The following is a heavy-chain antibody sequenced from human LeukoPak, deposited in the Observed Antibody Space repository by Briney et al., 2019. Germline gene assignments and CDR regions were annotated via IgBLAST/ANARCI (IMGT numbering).Heavy chain of an antibody. CDR2: IYYSGST. V-gene: IGHV4-39*01. J-gene: IGHJ5*02. CDR3: ASRDWFDP. CDR1: GGSISSSSYY. Sequence: TSETLSLTCTASGGSISSSSYYWGWIRQPPGKGLEWIGSIYYSGSTYYNPSLKSRVTISVDTSKNQFSLKLSSVTAADTAVYYCASRDWFDPWGQGTLVTVSS.